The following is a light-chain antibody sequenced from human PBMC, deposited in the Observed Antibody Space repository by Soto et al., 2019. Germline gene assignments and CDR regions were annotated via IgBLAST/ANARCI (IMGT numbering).Light chain of an antibody. CDR2: GAS. CDR3: QQYDGSPRT. Sequence: EIVMTQSPATLSVSPGERATLSCRASHSVSSNLAWYQQKPGQAPRLLIYGASSRATGIPDRFSGSGSGTDFTLTISRLEPEDFVVYHCQQYDGSPRTFGQGTKVDIK. CDR1: HSVSSN. J-gene: IGKJ1*01. V-gene: IGKV3-20*01.